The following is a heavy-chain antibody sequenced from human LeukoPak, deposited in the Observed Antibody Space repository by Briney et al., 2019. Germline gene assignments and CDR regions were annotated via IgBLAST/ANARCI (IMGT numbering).Heavy chain of an antibody. V-gene: IGHV3-23*01. CDR3: ARGTPTTRDFDS. CDR1: GFTFSTFA. CDR2: IFPSGGEI. J-gene: IGHJ4*02. D-gene: IGHD4-11*01. Sequence: PGGSLRLSCAASGFTFSTFAMLWVRQPRGKGLEWVSSIFPSGGEIHYADSVRGRFTISRDNSKSTLSLQMNSLGAEDTAVYYCARGTPTTRDFDSWGQGTLVTVSS.